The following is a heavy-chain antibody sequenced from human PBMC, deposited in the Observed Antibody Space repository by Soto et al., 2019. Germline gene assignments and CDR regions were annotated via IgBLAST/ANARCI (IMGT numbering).Heavy chain of an antibody. Sequence: GASVKVSCKASGFSFTGYYIHWLRQAPGQGLEWMGWINAHSGGTEYAQKFQGRVTLTRDTSIATAYLTLTSLRAEDTAVYYCAKDGQQWLVSYFDYWGQGTLVTVSS. J-gene: IGHJ4*02. D-gene: IGHD6-19*01. V-gene: IGHV1-2*02. CDR3: AKDGQQWLVSYFDY. CDR1: GFSFTGYY. CDR2: INAHSGGT.